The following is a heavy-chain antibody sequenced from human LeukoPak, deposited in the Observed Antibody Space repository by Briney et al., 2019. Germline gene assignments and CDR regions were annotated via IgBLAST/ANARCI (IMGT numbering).Heavy chain of an antibody. CDR2: ISGSGGST. D-gene: IGHD4-17*01. CDR1: GFTFSSYA. V-gene: IGHV3-23*01. J-gene: IGHJ4*02. CDR3: ARHNSVTHEPIDY. Sequence: GGSLRLSCAASGFTFSSYAMSWVRQAPGKGLEWVSAISGSGGSTYYADSVKGRFTISRDNSKNTLYLQMNSLRAEDTAVYYCARHNSVTHEPIDYWGQGTLVTVSS.